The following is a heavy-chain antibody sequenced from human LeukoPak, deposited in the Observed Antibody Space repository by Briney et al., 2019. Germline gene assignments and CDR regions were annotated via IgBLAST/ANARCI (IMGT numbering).Heavy chain of an antibody. CDR2: IYSTGSA. V-gene: IGHV4-59*08. Sequence: SETLSLTCTVSGGSLSSYYWSWIRQPPGEGLEWIGYIYSTGSANYNPYLKNRVTISVDTSKNQFSLKLSSVTAADTAVYYCARGPLVTGYSSGWRDPFDYWGQGTLVTVSS. D-gene: IGHD6-19*01. J-gene: IGHJ4*02. CDR1: GGSLSSYY. CDR3: ARGPLVTGYSSGWRDPFDY.